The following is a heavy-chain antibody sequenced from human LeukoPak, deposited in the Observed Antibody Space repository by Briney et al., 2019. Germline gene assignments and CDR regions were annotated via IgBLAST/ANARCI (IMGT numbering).Heavy chain of an antibody. Sequence: GGSLRLSCAASGFTFSIYNMHWVRQAPGKGLEWVSSITTTSDYIYYADSVKGRFTIARDNAKNSLYLQMNGLRAEDTAVYYCARGSVPPGDCWGQGTLVTVSS. CDR1: GFTFSIYN. J-gene: IGHJ4*02. V-gene: IGHV3-21*01. CDR3: ARGSVPPGDC. D-gene: IGHD2-2*01. CDR2: ITTTSDYI.